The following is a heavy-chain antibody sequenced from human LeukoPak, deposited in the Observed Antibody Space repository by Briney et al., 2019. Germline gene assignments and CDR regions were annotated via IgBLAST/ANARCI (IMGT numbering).Heavy chain of an antibody. J-gene: IGHJ6*02. CDR2: ISYDGSNK. D-gene: IGHD3-10*01. V-gene: IGHV3-30-3*01. CDR3: ATDRGRITMVRVSYYYGMDV. CDR1: GFTFSSYA. Sequence: PGGSLRLSCAASGFTFSSYAMHWVRQAPGKGLEWVAVISYDGSNKYYADSVKGRFTISRDNSKNTLYLQMNSLRAEDTAVYYCATDRGRITMVRVSYYYGMDVWGQGTTVTVSS.